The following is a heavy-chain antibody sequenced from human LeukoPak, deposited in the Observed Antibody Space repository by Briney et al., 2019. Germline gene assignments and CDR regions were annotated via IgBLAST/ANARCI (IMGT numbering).Heavy chain of an antibody. CDR1: GFTFSSKW. J-gene: IGHJ1*01. V-gene: IGHV3-74*01. CDR2: INGDGSTT. Sequence: PGGSLRLSRAASGFTFSSKWMHWVRQAPGKGLVWVSRINGDGSTTSYADSVKGGFTISRDNAKNTLYLQMNSLRAEDTAVYYCATGNYYDSRGYYTFGHWGQGTLVTVSS. D-gene: IGHD3-22*01. CDR3: ATGNYYDSRGYYTFGH.